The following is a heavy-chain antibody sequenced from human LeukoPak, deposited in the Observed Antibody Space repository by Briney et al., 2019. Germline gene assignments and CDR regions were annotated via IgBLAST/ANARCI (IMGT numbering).Heavy chain of an antibody. D-gene: IGHD6-19*01. V-gene: IGHV4-59*01. CDR2: IYYSGNT. CDR1: GDSISSYY. J-gene: IGHJ4*02. CDR3: ATGSSGWSVDY. Sequence: SETLSLTCTVSGDSISSYYWSWIRQPPGKGLDWIGYIYYSGNTNYNPSLKSRVTISVDTSKNQFSLKLTSVTAADTAVYYCATGSSGWSVDYWGQGTLVTVSS.